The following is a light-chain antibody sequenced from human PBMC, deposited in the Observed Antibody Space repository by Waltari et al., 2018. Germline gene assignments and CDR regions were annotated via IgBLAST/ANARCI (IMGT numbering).Light chain of an antibody. CDR3: QQSYSAPPT. J-gene: IGKJ1*01. CDR1: QTISDY. CDR2: AAS. Sequence: DIQMTQSPSSLSASVGDRLTITCRASQTISDYLNWYQHKPVTAPNLLIYAASSLQSGVPSRFSGSGSGTDFTLTISSLQPEDFATYYCQQSYSAPPTCGQGTKVEIK. V-gene: IGKV1-39*01.